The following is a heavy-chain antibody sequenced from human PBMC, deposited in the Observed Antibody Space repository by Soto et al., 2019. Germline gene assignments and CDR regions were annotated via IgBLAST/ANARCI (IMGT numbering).Heavy chain of an antibody. Sequence: EVQLLESGGGLVQPGGSLRLSCAASGFTFSSHVMSWVRQAPGKGLEWVSGISTGGGSTDYADSVKGRFTISRDNSKNKRHLQMKSLRAEDTAVYYCARSREIIASAGSFDYWGQGTLVTVSS. CDR1: GFTFSSHV. CDR2: ISTGGGST. J-gene: IGHJ4*02. D-gene: IGHD6-25*01. V-gene: IGHV3-23*01. CDR3: ARSREIIASAGSFDY.